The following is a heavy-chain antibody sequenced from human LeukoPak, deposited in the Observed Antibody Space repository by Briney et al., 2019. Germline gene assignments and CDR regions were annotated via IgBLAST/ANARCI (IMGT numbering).Heavy chain of an antibody. J-gene: IGHJ6*02. D-gene: IGHD7-27*01. Sequence: PVKVSCKASGGTFSSYAISWVRQAPGQGLEWMGRIIPILGIANYAQKFQGRVTITADKSTSTAYMELSSLRSEDTAVYYCARDLAPWDYYYYGMDVWGQGTTVTVSS. V-gene: IGHV1-69*04. CDR1: GGTFSSYA. CDR2: IIPILGIA. CDR3: ARDLAPWDYYYYGMDV.